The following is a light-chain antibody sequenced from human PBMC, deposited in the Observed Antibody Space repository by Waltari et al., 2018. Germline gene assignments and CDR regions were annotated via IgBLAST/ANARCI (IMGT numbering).Light chain of an antibody. CDR2: EDS. J-gene: IGLJ1*01. CDR3: SSYINNRGV. Sequence: QSALTQPPSVSGSPGQSVTISCTGIDIDIANYNRFSWYQQPPGAAPKLMIYEDSNRPSGVPDRFSGSKTGNTASLTISGLQTEDEADYYCSSYINNRGVFGTGTKVTVL. CDR1: DIDIANYNR. V-gene: IGLV2-18*02.